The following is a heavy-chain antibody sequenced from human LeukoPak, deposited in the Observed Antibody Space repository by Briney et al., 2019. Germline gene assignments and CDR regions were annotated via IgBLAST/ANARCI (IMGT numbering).Heavy chain of an antibody. Sequence: GGSLRLSCATSGFTFSSYAMSWVRQAPGKGLEWVSTISGSAGSTYYADAVKGRFTISRDNSKNTLYVQMNSLRAEDTAVYYCTRVFWSGEVYFDYWGQGTLVTVSS. V-gene: IGHV3-23*01. CDR1: GFTFSSYA. CDR2: ISGSAGST. CDR3: TRVFWSGEVYFDY. J-gene: IGHJ4*02. D-gene: IGHD3-10*01.